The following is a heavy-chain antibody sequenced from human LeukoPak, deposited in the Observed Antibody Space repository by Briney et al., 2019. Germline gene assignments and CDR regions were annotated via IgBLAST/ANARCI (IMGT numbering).Heavy chain of an antibody. CDR1: GGSISSYY. D-gene: IGHD6-19*01. CDR3: ARGEKRLQWPFDY. CDR2: IYYSGST. V-gene: IGHV4-59*01. Sequence: KPSETLSLTCTVSGGSISSYYWSWIRQPPGKGLEWIGDIYYSGSTNYTPSLKSRVTISVDTSKNQFSLKLSSVTAAATDVYYCARGEKRLQWPFDYWGQGTLVTVSS. J-gene: IGHJ4*02.